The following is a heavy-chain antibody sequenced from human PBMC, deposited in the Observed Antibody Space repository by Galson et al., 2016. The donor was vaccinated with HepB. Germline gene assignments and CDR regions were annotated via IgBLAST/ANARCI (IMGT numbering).Heavy chain of an antibody. CDR2: ITAGYANT. J-gene: IGHJ6*02. CDR3: AGDRGSGLFHYYGMDV. CDR1: GYTFSRYG. D-gene: IGHD6-19*01. Sequence: SVKVSCKASGYTFSRYGVHWVRQAPGQSLEWMGSITAGYANTKYSQKFQGRVTITRDTSASTAYMELSSLRDEDTAVYYCAGDRGSGLFHYYGMDVWGRGTTVTVS. V-gene: IGHV1-3*01.